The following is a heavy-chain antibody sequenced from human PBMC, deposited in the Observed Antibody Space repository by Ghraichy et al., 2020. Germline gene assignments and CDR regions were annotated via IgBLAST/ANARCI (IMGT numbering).Heavy chain of an antibody. V-gene: IGHV4-39*01. J-gene: IGHJ3*02. CDR1: GGSISSSSYY. CDR2: IYYSGST. D-gene: IGHD6-6*01. CDR3: AIYIAARSAFDI. Sequence: SETLSLTCTVSGGSISSSSYYWGWIRQPPGKGLEWIGSIYYSGSTYYNPSLKSRVTISVDTSKNQFSLKLSSVTAADTAVYYCAIYIAARSAFDIWGQGTMVTVSS.